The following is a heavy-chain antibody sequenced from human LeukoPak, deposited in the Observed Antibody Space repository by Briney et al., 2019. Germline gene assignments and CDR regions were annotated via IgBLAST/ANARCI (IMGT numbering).Heavy chain of an antibody. CDR2: INGDGSST. CDR1: GFTFSSSW. V-gene: IGHV3-74*01. J-gene: IGHJ4*02. Sequence: GGSLRLSCAASGFTFSSSWMHWVRQGPGEGLVWVSRINGDGSSTSYADYVKGRFTISGDNTKNTLYLQMSSLRAEDTAVYYCASTMEDVSSSWTFDYWGRGTLVTVSS. CDR3: ASTMEDVSSSWTFDY. D-gene: IGHD6-13*01.